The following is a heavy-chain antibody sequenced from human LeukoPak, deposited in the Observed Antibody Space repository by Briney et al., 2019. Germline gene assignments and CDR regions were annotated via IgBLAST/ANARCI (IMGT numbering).Heavy chain of an antibody. D-gene: IGHD3-3*01. Sequence: SETLSLTCAVYGGSFSGYSWTWIRQPPGKGLEWIGEINHSGTTDYNPSLKSRVTISVDTSKNQFSLKLSSVTAADTAVYYCARGPTPSGYYRYYFDYWGQGTLVTVSS. V-gene: IGHV4-34*01. CDR3: ARGPTPSGYYRYYFDY. CDR2: INHSGTT. J-gene: IGHJ4*02. CDR1: GGSFSGYS.